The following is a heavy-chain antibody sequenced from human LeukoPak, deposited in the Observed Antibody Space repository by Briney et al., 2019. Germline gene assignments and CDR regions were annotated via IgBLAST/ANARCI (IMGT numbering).Heavy chain of an antibody. CDR3: GYGDDAFDI. J-gene: IGHJ3*02. CDR2: IIPIFGTA. CDR1: GGTFSSYA. V-gene: IGHV1-69*05. D-gene: IGHD3-16*01. Sequence: SVKVSCMASGGTFSSYAISWVRQAPGQGLEWMGGIIPIFGTANYAQKFQGRVTITTDESTSTAYMELCSLRSEDTAVYYCGYGDDAFDIWGQGTMVTVSS.